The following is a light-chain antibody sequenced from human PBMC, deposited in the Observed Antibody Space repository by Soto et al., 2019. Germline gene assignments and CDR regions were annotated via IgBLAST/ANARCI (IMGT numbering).Light chain of an antibody. CDR1: QGISSY. Sequence: DIQLTQSPSFLSASVGDRVTITCRASQGISSYLAWYQQKPGKAPKLLIYAASTLQSGVPSRFSGSGSSTAFTLTISSLQPEYFATYYCQQLNSYPCTFGQGTKVEIK. J-gene: IGKJ1*01. CDR3: QQLNSYPCT. V-gene: IGKV1-9*01. CDR2: AAS.